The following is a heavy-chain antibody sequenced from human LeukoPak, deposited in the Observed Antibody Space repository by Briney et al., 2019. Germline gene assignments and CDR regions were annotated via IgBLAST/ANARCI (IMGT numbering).Heavy chain of an antibody. CDR3: ARAAADEDSWYYFDY. D-gene: IGHD2-15*01. J-gene: IGHJ4*02. CDR1: GDSISSGDHY. Sequence: SETLSLTCTVSGDSISSGDHYWSWIRQPPGKGLEWIGYIHYSGSTYYNPSLKSRVIISVDMSKNQFSLSLNSLTAADSAVYYCARAAADEDSWYYFDYWGQGTLVTVSS. CDR2: IHYSGST. V-gene: IGHV4-30-4*01.